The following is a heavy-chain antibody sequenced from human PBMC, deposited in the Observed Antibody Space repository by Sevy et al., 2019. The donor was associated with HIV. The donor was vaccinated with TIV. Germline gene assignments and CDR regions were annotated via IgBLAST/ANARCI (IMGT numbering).Heavy chain of an antibody. J-gene: IGHJ6*02. D-gene: IGHD3-22*01. V-gene: IGHV3-23*01. CDR2: IRGSGGST. CDR1: GFTFSSYA. Sequence: GGSLRLSCAASGFTFSSYAMSWVRQAPGKGLEWVSTIRGSGGSTYYADSVKGRFTISRDNSENTLYFQMNSLRAEDTAVYYCHGDYDSSQLASYYYYGMDVWGQGTTVTVSS. CDR3: HGDYDSSQLASYYYYGMDV.